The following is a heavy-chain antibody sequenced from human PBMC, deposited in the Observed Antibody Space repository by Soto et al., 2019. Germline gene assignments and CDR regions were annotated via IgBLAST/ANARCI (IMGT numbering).Heavy chain of an antibody. V-gene: IGHV5-51*01. Sequence: GESLKISCKGSGYSFTSYWIGWVRQMPGKGLEWMGIIYPGDSDTRYSPSFQGQVTISADKSISTAYLQWSSLKASDTAMYYCARSYYGSGLYYYYYMDVWGKGTTVTVSS. CDR2: IYPGDSDT. D-gene: IGHD3-10*01. CDR3: ARSYYGSGLYYYYYMDV. J-gene: IGHJ6*03. CDR1: GYSFTSYW.